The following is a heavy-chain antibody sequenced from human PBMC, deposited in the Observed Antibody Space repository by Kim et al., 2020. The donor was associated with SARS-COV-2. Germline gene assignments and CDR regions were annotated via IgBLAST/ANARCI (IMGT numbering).Heavy chain of an antibody. CDR2: ITCDGSTK. V-gene: IGHV3-30*02. CDR3: RKPLLRGANNYSYGMDV. Sequence: GGSLRLSCVASEFTFSTYGMFWVRQAPGKGLEWVASITCDGSTKYYADSVKGRFTISRDNSQNTLFCQWNSRAAEDPAGIFFRKPLLRGANNYSYGMDV. D-gene: IGHD3-10*01. J-gene: IGHJ6*01. CDR1: EFTFSTYG.